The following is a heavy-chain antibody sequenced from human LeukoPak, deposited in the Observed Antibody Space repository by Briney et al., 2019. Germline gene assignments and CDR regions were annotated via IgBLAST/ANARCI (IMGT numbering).Heavy chain of an antibody. CDR2: ISWNSGSI. CDR1: GFTFDDYA. CDR3: AKAIRYFDCCGMDV. D-gene: IGHD3-9*01. J-gene: IGHJ6*02. V-gene: IGHV3-9*01. Sequence: GGSLRLSCAASGFTFDDYAMHWVRQAPGKGLEWVSGISWNSGSIGYADSVKGRFTISRDNAKNSLYLQMNSLRAEDTALYYCAKAIRYFDCCGMDVWGQETTVTVSS.